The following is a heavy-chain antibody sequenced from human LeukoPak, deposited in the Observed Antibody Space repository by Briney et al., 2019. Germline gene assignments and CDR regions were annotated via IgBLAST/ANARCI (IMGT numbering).Heavy chain of an antibody. D-gene: IGHD6-19*01. CDR2: IYYSGST. V-gene: IGHV4-59*01. CDR3: ARDGGQTVAGPDAFDI. CDR1: GGSISSYY. Sequence: SETLSLTCTVSGGSISSYYWSWIRRPPGKGLEWIGYIYYSGSTNYNPSLKSRVTISVDTSKNQFSLKLSSVTAADTAVYYCARDGGQTVAGPDAFDIWGQGTMVTVSS. J-gene: IGHJ3*02.